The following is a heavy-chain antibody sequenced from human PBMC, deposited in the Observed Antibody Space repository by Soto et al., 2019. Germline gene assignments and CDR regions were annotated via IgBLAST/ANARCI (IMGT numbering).Heavy chain of an antibody. CDR3: ASPKIAFYNWLDP. V-gene: IGHV4-39*01. J-gene: IGHJ5*02. CDR1: GGSISSSSYY. D-gene: IGHD3-3*02. CDR2: IYYSGST. Sequence: SETLSLTCTVSGGSISSSSYYWGWIRQPPGKGLEWIGSIYYSGSTYYNPSLKSRVTISVDTSKNQFSLKLSSVTSPDTAVYYCASPKIAFYNWLDPWGQGTLVTVSS.